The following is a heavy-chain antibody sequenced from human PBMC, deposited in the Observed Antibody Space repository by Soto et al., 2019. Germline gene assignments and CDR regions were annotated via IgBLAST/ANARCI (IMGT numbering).Heavy chain of an antibody. J-gene: IGHJ5*02. CDR3: ARSGGNYWFDP. D-gene: IGHD2-21*02. CDR1: GFTVSRNY. Sequence: EVQLVESGGGLVQPGGSLRLSCAASGFTVSRNYMTWVRQAPGKGLEWVSVIYSGGSTYYADSVKGRFTIPRDNSKNTLYLQMNSLRAEDTAVYYCARSGGNYWFDPWGQGTLVTVSS. CDR2: IYSGGST. V-gene: IGHV3-66*01.